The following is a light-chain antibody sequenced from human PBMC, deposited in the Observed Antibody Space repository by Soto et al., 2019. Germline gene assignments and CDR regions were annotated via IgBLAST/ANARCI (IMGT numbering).Light chain of an antibody. CDR1: QSVLYSSNNKNY. CDR2: WAS. V-gene: IGKV4-1*01. Sequence: DIVMTQSPNSLAVSLGERATINCKSSQSVLYSSNNKNYLAWYQQKPGQPPKLLISWASTRQSGIPDRFSGSGSGTDFTLTIGGLQAEDVAVYYCQQRSNWPPSITFGQGTRLEIK. J-gene: IGKJ5*01. CDR3: QQRSNWPPSIT.